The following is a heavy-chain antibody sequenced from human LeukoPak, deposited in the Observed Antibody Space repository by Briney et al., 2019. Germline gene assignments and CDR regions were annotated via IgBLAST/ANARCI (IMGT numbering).Heavy chain of an antibody. CDR3: AGGTGWLIDY. CDR1: GSTFSGYW. D-gene: IGHD6-19*01. CDR2: IKQDGSEK. J-gene: IGHJ4*02. Sequence: PGGSLRLSCAASGSTFSGYWMNWVRQVPGKGLEWVADIKQDGSEKYYVDSVKGRFTISRDNAKNSLYLQLNSLRAEDTAVYYCAGGTGWLIDYWGQGTLVTVSS. V-gene: IGHV3-7*04.